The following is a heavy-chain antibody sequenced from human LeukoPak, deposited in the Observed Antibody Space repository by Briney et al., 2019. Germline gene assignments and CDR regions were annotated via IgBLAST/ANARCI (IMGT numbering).Heavy chain of an antibody. Sequence: GASVKVSCKASGYTFTSYDINWVRQATGQGLEWMGWMNPNSGNTGYAQKFQGGVTITRNTSISTAYMELSSLRSEDTAVYYCARVRYSSSWYTNWFDPWGQGTLVTVSS. CDR1: GYTFTSYD. CDR3: ARVRYSSSWYTNWFDP. D-gene: IGHD6-13*01. J-gene: IGHJ5*02. CDR2: MNPNSGNT. V-gene: IGHV1-8*03.